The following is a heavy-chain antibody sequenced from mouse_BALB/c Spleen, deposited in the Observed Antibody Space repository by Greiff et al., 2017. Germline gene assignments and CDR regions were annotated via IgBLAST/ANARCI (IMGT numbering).Heavy chain of an antibody. CDR3: ARAIGTTDMDD. CDR1: GFTFSDYY. V-gene: IGHV5-4*02. D-gene: IGHD2-14*01. CDR2: IRDGGSYT. J-gene: IGHJ4*01. Sequence: EVQLVESGGGLVKPGGSLKLSCAASGFTFSDYYMYWVRQTPEKGLEWVATIRDGGSYTYYPDSVKGRFTISRDNAKNNLYMQMSSLKSEDTAMYYCARAIGTTDMDDWGEGTSVTVSS.